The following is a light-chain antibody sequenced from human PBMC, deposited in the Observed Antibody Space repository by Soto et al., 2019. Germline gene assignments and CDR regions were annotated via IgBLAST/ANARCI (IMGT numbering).Light chain of an antibody. V-gene: IGKV1-39*01. CDR2: AAS. CDR1: QSISTY. Sequence: DIQMTQSPSSLSASVGDRVTITCRASQSISTYLNWYQQKPGKAPKLLIYAASSLQSGVPSRFSGSGSGTDFTLTISCLQPEDFATYYCQQSYSFPWTFAQGTKVEIK. CDR3: QQSYSFPWT. J-gene: IGKJ1*01.